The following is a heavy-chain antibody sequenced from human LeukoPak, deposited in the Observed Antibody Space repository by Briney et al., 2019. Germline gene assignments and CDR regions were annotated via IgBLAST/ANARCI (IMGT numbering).Heavy chain of an antibody. V-gene: IGHV3-7*05. J-gene: IGHJ4*02. CDR3: ARDWGGGAILFDY. CDR1: GFIFSSYW. D-gene: IGHD3-16*01. CDR2: IKQDGSEK. Sequence: GGSLKLSCVASGFIFSSYWMSWVRQAPGKGLEWVANIKQDGSEKYYVDSVKGRFTISRDNAQNSLYLQMSSLRVEDTAVYYCARDWGGGAILFDYWGQGTLVTVSS.